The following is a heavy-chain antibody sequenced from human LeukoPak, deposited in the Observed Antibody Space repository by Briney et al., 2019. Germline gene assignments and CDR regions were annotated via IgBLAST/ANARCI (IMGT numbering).Heavy chain of an antibody. D-gene: IGHD2-2*01. V-gene: IGHV3-21*01. J-gene: IGHJ4*02. CDR3: ARDHCSSTNCYFDF. CDR2: ISSSSSYI. CDR1: GFTFSSYS. Sequence: GGSLRLSCAASGFTFSSYSMNWVRQAPGKGLEWVSSISSSSSYIYYADSVKGRFTISRDNAKNSLYLQMNSLRDEDTAVYYCARDHCSSTNCYFDFWGQGTLVTVSS.